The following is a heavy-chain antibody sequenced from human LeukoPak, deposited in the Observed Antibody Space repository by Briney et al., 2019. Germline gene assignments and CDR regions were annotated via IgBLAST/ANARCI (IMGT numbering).Heavy chain of an antibody. V-gene: IGHV4-39*07. CDR3: ARDLGGRWLQFRGLDV. Sequence: SETLSLTCTVSGVSISSDDYFWGWIRQSPGKGLEWIASVSYSGTVYYNPSLESRVTISVDTSKNQFSLKLSSVTAADTAVYYCARDLGGRWLQFRGLDVWGKGTTVTVSS. CDR1: GVSISSDDYF. J-gene: IGHJ6*04. D-gene: IGHD5-24*01. CDR2: VSYSGTV.